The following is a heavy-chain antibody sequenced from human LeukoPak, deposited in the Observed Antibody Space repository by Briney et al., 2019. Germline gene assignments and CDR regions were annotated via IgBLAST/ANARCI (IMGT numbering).Heavy chain of an antibody. CDR1: GGSFSGYY. V-gene: IGHV4-34*01. CDR3: ARGRVVPAAYYYYYYMDV. CDR2: INHSGST. D-gene: IGHD2-2*01. Sequence: SETLSLTCAVYGGSFSGYYWSWIRQPPGEGLEWIGEINHSGSTNYNPSLKSRVTISVDTSKNQFSLKLSSVTAADTAVYYCARGRVVPAAYYYYYYMDVWGKGTTVTVSS. J-gene: IGHJ6*03.